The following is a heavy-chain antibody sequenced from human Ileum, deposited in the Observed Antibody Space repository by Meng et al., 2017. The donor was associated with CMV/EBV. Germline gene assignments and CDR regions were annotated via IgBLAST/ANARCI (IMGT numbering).Heavy chain of an antibody. Sequence: SETLSLTCTVSGGSTSSSTYYLGWIRQAPGKGLEWIGNMYDTGNICYSPSFRSRATISVGASKNQFSLRLTAVTTADTAVYYCARSIYSNTFDFWGQGTRVTVSS. J-gene: IGHJ4*02. V-gene: IGHV4-39*07. CDR1: GGSTSSSTYY. CDR3: ARSIYSNTFDF. D-gene: IGHD4-11*01. CDR2: MYDTGNI.